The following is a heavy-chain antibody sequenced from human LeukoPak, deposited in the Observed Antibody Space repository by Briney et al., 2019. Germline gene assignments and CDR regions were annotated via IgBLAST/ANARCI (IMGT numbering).Heavy chain of an antibody. Sequence: ASVKVSRKASGYTFTGYYMHWVRQAPGQGLEWMGWINPNSGGTNYAQKFQGRVTMTRDTSISTAYMELSRLRSDDTAVYYCAGPKVAGQNWFDPWGQGTLVTVSS. V-gene: IGHV1-2*02. CDR1: GYTFTGYY. D-gene: IGHD6-19*01. J-gene: IGHJ5*02. CDR3: AGPKVAGQNWFDP. CDR2: INPNSGGT.